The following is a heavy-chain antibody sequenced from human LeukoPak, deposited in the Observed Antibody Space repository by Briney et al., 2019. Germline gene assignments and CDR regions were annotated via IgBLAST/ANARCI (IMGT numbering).Heavy chain of an antibody. J-gene: IGHJ6*02. CDR1: GGSFSGYY. Sequence: PSETLSLTCAVYGGSFSGYYWSWIRQPPGKGLEWIGEINHSGSTNYNPSLKSRVTISVDTSKNQFSLKLSSVTAADTAVYYCARGPITGTTGGRVGYYYYGMDVWGQGTTVTVSS. V-gene: IGHV4-34*01. CDR2: INHSGST. D-gene: IGHD1-7*01. CDR3: ARGPITGTTGGRVGYYYYGMDV.